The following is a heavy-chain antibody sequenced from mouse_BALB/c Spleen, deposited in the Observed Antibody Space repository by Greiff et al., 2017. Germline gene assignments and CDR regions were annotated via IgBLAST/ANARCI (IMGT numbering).Heavy chain of an antibody. V-gene: IGHV2-9*02. J-gene: IGHJ3*01. Sequence: VKVVESGPGLVAPSQSLSITCTVSGFSLTSYGVHWVRQPPGKGLEWLGVIWAGGSTNYNSALMSRLSISKDNSKSQVFLKMNSLQTDDTAMYYCAREGLDYEGFAYWGQGTLVTVSA. CDR2: IWAGGST. D-gene: IGHD2-4*01. CDR3: AREGLDYEGFAY. CDR1: GFSLTSYG.